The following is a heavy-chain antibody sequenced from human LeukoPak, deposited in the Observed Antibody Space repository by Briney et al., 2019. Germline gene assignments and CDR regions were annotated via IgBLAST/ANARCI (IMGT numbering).Heavy chain of an antibody. J-gene: IGHJ6*03. CDR3: ARESLGYCSGSTCYYFYMDF. CDR2: ISGSSSTI. D-gene: IGHD2-15*01. V-gene: IGHV3-48*04. CDR1: GFTFSSYS. Sequence: GGSLRLSCAASGFTFSSYSMNWVRQAPGKGLKWLSYISGSSSTIYYADSVKGRFTISRDNAKNSLYLQMNSLRAEDTAVYYCARESLGYCSGSTCYYFYMDFWGKGTTVTVSS.